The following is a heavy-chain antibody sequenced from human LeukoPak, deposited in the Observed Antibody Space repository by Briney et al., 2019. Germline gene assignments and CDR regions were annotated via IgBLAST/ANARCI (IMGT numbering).Heavy chain of an antibody. Sequence: SETLSLTCTVSGSSMSDYYWSWIRQPAGKGLEWIGRIYPRGSTNYNPSLKSRVTMSVDTSKNQFSLNLSSVTAADTVVYYCARAGWSSGWHFDYWGEGALVTVSS. CDR1: GSSMSDYY. CDR3: ARAGWSSGWHFDY. J-gene: IGHJ4*02. D-gene: IGHD6-19*01. V-gene: IGHV4-4*07. CDR2: IYPRGST.